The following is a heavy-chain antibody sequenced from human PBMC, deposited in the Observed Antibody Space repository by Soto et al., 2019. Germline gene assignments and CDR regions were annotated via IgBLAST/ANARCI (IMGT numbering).Heavy chain of an antibody. CDR2: INPNSGGT. Sequence: ASVKVSCKASGYTFTGYYMHWVRQAPGQGLEWMGWINPNSGGTNYAQKFQGWVTMTRDTSISTAYMELSRLRSDDTAVYYCARSPHGLAVDAFDYWGQGTLVTVSS. J-gene: IGHJ4*02. V-gene: IGHV1-2*04. D-gene: IGHD6-19*01. CDR1: GYTFTGYY. CDR3: ARSPHGLAVDAFDY.